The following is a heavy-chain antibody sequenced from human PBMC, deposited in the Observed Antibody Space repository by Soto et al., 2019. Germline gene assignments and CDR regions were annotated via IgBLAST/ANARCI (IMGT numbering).Heavy chain of an antibody. CDR1: EFRLSDSA. V-gene: IGHV3-23*01. D-gene: IGHD2-15*01. CDR3: AKNGCSYPACYPYYYYVDV. Sequence: DVQLLESGGGLVQPGGSLRLSCGASEFRLSDSAVSWVRQAPGKGLEWVSSLTVTGDSAFYSDSVKGRFTISRDISKSTLYLQMNSLRAEDTAVYYCAKNGCSYPACYPYYYYVDVWGRGTTVTVSS. CDR2: LTVTGDSA. J-gene: IGHJ6*03.